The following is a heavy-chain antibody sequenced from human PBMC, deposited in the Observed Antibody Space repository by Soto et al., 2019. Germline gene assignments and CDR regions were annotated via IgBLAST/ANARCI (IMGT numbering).Heavy chain of an antibody. Sequence: QVQLQESGPGLVKPSQTLSLTCTVSGGSISSGGYYWRWIRQHPGKGLEWIGYIYYSGSTYYNPSLKSRVTISVDTSKNQFSLKLSSVTAADTAVYYCARAGGPVVAATGFDYWGQGTLVTVSS. D-gene: IGHD2-15*01. CDR1: GGSISSGGYY. V-gene: IGHV4-31*03. CDR2: IYYSGST. J-gene: IGHJ4*02. CDR3: ARAGGPVVAATGFDY.